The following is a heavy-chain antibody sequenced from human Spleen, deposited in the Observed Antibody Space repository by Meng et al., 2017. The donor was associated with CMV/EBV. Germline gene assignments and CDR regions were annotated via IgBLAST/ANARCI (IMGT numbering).Heavy chain of an antibody. CDR2: INHSGYT. J-gene: IGHJ4*02. CDR3: ARGGGIAAQDY. V-gene: IGHV4-34*01. Sequence: CAVYGGSLSGYYWSWIRQPPGKGLEWIGEINHSGYTNYNPSLTSRVTISVDTSKNQFSLKLSSVTAADTAVYYCARGGGIAAQDYWGQGTLVTVSS. CDR1: GGSLSGYY. D-gene: IGHD6-6*01.